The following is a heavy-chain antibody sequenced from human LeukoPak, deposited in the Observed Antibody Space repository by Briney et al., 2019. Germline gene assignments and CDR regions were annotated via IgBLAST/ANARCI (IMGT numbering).Heavy chain of an antibody. CDR2: ISYDGSNK. V-gene: IGHV3-30*14. CDR1: AFTFSSYA. D-gene: IGHD6-13*01. Sequence: PGGSLRLSCAAAAFTFSSYAMHWVRQATGKGLEWVAVISYDGSNKYYADSVKGRFTISRDNSKNTLYLQMNSLRAEDTAVYYCARDRGGSRSDCWGQGTLVTVSS. CDR3: ARDRGGSRSDC. J-gene: IGHJ4*02.